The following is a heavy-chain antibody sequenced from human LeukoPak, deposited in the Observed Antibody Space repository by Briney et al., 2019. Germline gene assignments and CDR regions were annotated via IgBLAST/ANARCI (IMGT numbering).Heavy chain of an antibody. V-gene: IGHV3-30*03. D-gene: IGHD3-10*01. Sequence: PGRSLRLSCAASGITFSSYGMHWVRQAPGKGLEWVAVVSYDGSIKSYADSVKGRFTISRDNPRNTLYLQMNSLRGEDTAIYYCAAWRGYDSGSFSGPLDYWGQGTLVLVSS. CDR2: VSYDGSIK. CDR1: GITFSSYG. CDR3: AAWRGYDSGSFSGPLDY. J-gene: IGHJ4*02.